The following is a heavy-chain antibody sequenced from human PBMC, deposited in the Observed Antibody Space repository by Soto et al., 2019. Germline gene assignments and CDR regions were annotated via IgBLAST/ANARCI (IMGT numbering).Heavy chain of an antibody. CDR3: ATGGRDGYIK. D-gene: IGHD5-12*01. Sequence: ASVKVSCKTSRDTFNSYAITWVRQAPGQGLEWMGGIIPVLGTTKYSQKFQGRVTMTADESTSTAYMELSSLRSEDRAVYYCATGGRDGYIKWRQGTQVIVSS. J-gene: IGHJ4*02. V-gene: IGHV1-69*13. CDR2: IIPVLGTT. CDR1: RDTFNSYA.